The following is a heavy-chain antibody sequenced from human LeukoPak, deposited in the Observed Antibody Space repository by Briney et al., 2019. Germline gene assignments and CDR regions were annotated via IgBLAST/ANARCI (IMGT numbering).Heavy chain of an antibody. J-gene: IGHJ4*02. CDR1: GGTFSSYA. V-gene: IGHV1-69*04. CDR3: AREQAVAGSTGPIDY. Sequence: GASVKVSCKASGGTFSSYAISWVRQAPGQGLEWMGRIIPILGIANYAQKFQGRVTITADKSTSTAYMELSSLRSEDTAVYYCAREQAVAGSTGPIDYWGQGTLVTVSS. D-gene: IGHD6-19*01. CDR2: IIPILGIA.